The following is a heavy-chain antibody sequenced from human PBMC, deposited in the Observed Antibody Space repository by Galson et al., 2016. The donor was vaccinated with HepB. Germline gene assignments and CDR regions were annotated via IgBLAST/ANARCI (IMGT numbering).Heavy chain of an antibody. Sequence: PALVKPTQTLTLTCTFSGFSVNTSGVGVSWIRQPPGKALEWLALIYWDDEKRYNPSLKTRLTITKDTSKNQVVLTMTNMDPVDTATYYCAHRREFWGGYYCGDWFDPWGQGTLVTVSS. CDR1: GFSVNTSGVG. V-gene: IGHV2-5*02. CDR2: IYWDDEK. CDR3: AHRREFWGGYYCGDWFDP. J-gene: IGHJ5*02. D-gene: IGHD3-3*01.